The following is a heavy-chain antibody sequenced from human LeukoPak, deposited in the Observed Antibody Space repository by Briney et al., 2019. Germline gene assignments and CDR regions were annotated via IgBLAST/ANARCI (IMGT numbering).Heavy chain of an antibody. D-gene: IGHD3-10*01. J-gene: IGHJ4*02. V-gene: IGHV1-2*02. CDR2: INPDSGGT. CDR3: ARYHRDGSVPFDY. Sequence: ASVKVSCKASGYTYSGFYTHWVRQAPGQGLEWMGWINPDSGGTDYAQKFRGRVTMTRDTSISTAYMELSSLTSDDAAVYYCARYHRDGSVPFDYWGQGTLVTVSS. CDR1: GYTYSGFY.